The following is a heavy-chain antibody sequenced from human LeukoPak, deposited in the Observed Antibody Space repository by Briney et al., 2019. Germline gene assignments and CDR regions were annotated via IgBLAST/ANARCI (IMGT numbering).Heavy chain of an antibody. D-gene: IGHD3-10*01. CDR1: GYTFTGYY. J-gene: IGHJ5*02. CDR2: INPNSGGT. Sequence: ASVKVSCKASGYTFTGYYMHWVRQAPGQGLEWMGWINPNSGGTNYAQKFQGRVTMTRDTSISTAYMELSRLRSDDTAVYYCARGRGYYGSASNWFDPWGQGTLVTVSS. V-gene: IGHV1-2*02. CDR3: ARGRGYYGSASNWFDP.